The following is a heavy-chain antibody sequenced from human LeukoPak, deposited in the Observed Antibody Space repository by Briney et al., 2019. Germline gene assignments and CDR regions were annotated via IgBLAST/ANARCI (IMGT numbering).Heavy chain of an antibody. CDR2: INAGNGNT. Sequence: ASVKVSCKASGYTFTSYAMHWVRQAPGQRLEWMGWINAGNGNTKYSQNFQGRVTITRDTSASTAYMELRSLRSEDTAVYYCASSREGRVDSETRLVDYWGQGTLVTVSS. V-gene: IGHV1-3*01. D-gene: IGHD1-7*01. CDR1: GYTFTSYA. J-gene: IGHJ4*02. CDR3: ASSREGRVDSETRLVDY.